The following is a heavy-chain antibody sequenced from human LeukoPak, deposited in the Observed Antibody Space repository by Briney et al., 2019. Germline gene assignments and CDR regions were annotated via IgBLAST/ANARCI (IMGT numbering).Heavy chain of an antibody. J-gene: IGHJ6*03. D-gene: IGHD4-23*01. Sequence: PSETLSLTCTVSGGSISSYYWSWIRQPPGKGLEWIGHIYYSGSTNYNPSLKSRVTISVDTSKNQFSLKLSSVTAADTAVYYCARNYGGNSGVLWYYYYYMDVWGKGTTVTVSS. CDR3: ARNYGGNSGVLWYYYYYMDV. CDR2: IYYSGST. V-gene: IGHV4-59*01. CDR1: GGSISSYY.